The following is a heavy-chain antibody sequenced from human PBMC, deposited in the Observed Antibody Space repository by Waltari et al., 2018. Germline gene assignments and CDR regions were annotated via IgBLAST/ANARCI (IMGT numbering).Heavy chain of an antibody. CDR2: IYTSGST. V-gene: IGHV4-4*07. CDR1: GGSISSYY. Sequence: QVQLQESGPGLVKPSETLSLTCTVSGGSISSYYWSWIRQPAGKGLEWIGRIYTSGSTNYNPSLKSRVTMSVDTSKNQFSLKLSSVTAADTAVYYCARDRTSYSNYVVYFDYWGQGTLVTVSS. CDR3: ARDRTSYSNYVVYFDY. D-gene: IGHD4-4*01. J-gene: IGHJ4*02.